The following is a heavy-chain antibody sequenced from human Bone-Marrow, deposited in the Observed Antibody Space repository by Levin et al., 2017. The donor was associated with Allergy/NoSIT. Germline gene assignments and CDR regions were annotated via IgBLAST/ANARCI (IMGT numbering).Heavy chain of an antibody. CDR1: GYSFTSYS. CDR2: ISPGDSDT. CDR3: ARRGQYDARGIDY. V-gene: IGHV5-51*03. D-gene: IGHD4/OR15-4a*01. J-gene: IGHJ4*02. Sequence: GASVKVSCKGSGYSFTSYSIGWVRQMPGKGLEWMGIISPGDSDTTYSPSFQGQVTISVDKSISTAYLQWRSLKAADTAMYYCARRGQYDARGIDYWGQGTLVTVSS.